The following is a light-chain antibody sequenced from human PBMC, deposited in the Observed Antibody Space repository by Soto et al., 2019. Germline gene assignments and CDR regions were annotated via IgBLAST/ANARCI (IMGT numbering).Light chain of an antibody. CDR2: GAS. CDR3: QLYNNWPPSLT. CDR1: ERVSSY. Sequence: EIVMTQSPDTLSVSLGESVTLSCRASERVSSYLAWYQQKPGQAPRLLIYGASIKAAGIPARFRGSCSGTDFNLTNSGLQVEVVAVYYCQLYNNWPPSLTFGGGSKVESK. V-gene: IGKV3D-15*01. J-gene: IGKJ4*01.